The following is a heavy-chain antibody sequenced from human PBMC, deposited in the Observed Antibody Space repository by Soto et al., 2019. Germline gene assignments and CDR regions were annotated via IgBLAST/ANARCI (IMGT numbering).Heavy chain of an antibody. Sequence: PGGSLRLSCAASGFTFSSYGMHWVRQAPGKGLEWVAVISYDGSNKYYADSVKGRFTISRDNSKNTLYLQMNSLRAEDTAVYYCAKGLRYYGSGSSVFDYWGQGTLVTVSS. CDR1: GFTFSSYG. CDR3: AKGLRYYGSGSSVFDY. J-gene: IGHJ4*02. V-gene: IGHV3-30*18. D-gene: IGHD3-10*01. CDR2: ISYDGSNK.